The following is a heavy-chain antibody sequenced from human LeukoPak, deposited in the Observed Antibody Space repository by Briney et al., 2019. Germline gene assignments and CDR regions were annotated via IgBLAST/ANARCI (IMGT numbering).Heavy chain of an antibody. J-gene: IGHJ3*02. CDR3: ARHDSSGPYNAFDI. D-gene: IGHD3-22*01. CDR2: VYYSGST. V-gene: IGHV4-39*01. Sequence: PSETLSLTCTVSGGSISSSSYYWGWIRQPPGKGLEWIGNVYYSGSTYYNPSLKSRVTISVDTSKNQFSLKLSSVTAADTAVYYCARHDSSGPYNAFDIWGQGTMVTVSS. CDR1: GGSISSSSYY.